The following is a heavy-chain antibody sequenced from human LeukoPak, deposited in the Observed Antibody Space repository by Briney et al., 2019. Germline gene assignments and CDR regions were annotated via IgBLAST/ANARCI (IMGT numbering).Heavy chain of an antibody. CDR2: ITRSSSYI. V-gene: IGHV3-21*01. CDR1: GFTFSSYS. Sequence: GGSLRLSCAASGFTFSSYSMNWVRHAPGKGLEWVSTITRSSSYIYYSDSVKGRFTISRDNAKNSLYLQMTSLRDEGKAVYYCARVGAIYCTNGVCPPFDYWGQGTLVTVSS. CDR3: ARVGAIYCTNGVCPPFDY. D-gene: IGHD2-8*01. J-gene: IGHJ4*02.